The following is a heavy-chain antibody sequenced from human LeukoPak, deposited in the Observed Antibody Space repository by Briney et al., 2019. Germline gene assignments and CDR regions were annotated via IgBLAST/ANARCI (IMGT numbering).Heavy chain of an antibody. D-gene: IGHD6-19*01. V-gene: IGHV1-2*06. CDR2: INPNSGGT. CDR3: ARARYSSVQPLY. CDR1: GCTFTGYY. J-gene: IGHJ4*02. Sequence: ASVKVSCKASGCTFTGYYMHWVRQAPGQGLEWMGRINPNSGGTNYAQKFQGRVTMTRDTSISTAYMELSRLRSDDTAVYYCARARYSSVQPLYWGQGTLVTVSS.